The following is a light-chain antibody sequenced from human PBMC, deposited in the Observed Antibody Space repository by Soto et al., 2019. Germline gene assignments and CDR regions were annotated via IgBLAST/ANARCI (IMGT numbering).Light chain of an antibody. CDR1: QSVSAY. J-gene: IGKJ5*01. V-gene: IGKV3-20*01. Sequence: EIVLTQSPATLSLSPGERATLSCRASQSVSAYLAWYQQKPGQAPRLLIYAASNRATDIPARFRGSGSGTDFTLTISGLEPEDFAVYFCQHYGSSPPVTFGQGTRLEIK. CDR2: AAS. CDR3: QHYGSSPPVT.